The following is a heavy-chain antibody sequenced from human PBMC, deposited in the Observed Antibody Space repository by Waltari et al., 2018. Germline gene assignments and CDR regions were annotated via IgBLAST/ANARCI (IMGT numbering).Heavy chain of an antibody. Sequence: ELQLVESGGGLVKPGGSLRLSCAASGFTFSSYSMNWVRQAPGKGLEWVSPISNSISYIYYADVGKGRLTISRENAKNSVYLQMNSLRAEDTAVYYCARAYDFWSGYYTGCDYWGQGTLVTVSS. V-gene: IGHV3-21*01. J-gene: IGHJ4*02. CDR2: ISNSISYI. D-gene: IGHD3-3*01. CDR3: ARAYDFWSGYYTGCDY. CDR1: GFTFSSYS.